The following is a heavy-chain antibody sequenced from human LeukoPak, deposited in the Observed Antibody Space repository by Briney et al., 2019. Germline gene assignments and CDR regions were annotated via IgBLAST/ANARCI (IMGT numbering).Heavy chain of an antibody. CDR2: IYTSGST. CDR1: GGSISSSSYY. CDR3: AREGYSSSWYYYYYMDV. J-gene: IGHJ6*03. D-gene: IGHD6-13*01. Sequence: SETLSLTCTVSGGSISSSSYYWGWIRQPPGKGLEWIGRIYTSGSTNYNPSLKSRVTMSVDTSKNQFSLKLSSVTAADTAVYYCAREGYSSSWYYYYYMDVWGKGTTVTISS. V-gene: IGHV4-39*07.